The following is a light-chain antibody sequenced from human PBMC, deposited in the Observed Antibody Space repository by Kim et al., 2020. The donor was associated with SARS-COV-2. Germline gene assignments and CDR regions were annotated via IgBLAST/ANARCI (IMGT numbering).Light chain of an antibody. J-gene: IGLJ3*02. V-gene: IGLV3-19*01. CDR3: NSRASSGINWL. CDR2: GKN. CDR1: SLRTYY. Sequence: SSELTQDPAVSVASGQTVRITCQGDSLRTYYATWYQQKPGQAPILVLYGKNSRPSGIPDRFSGSSSGNTASLTITGAQPDDEADYYCNSRASSGINWLFGGGTQLTVL.